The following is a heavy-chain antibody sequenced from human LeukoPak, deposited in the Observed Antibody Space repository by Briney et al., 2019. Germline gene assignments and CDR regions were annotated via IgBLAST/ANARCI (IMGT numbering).Heavy chain of an antibody. J-gene: IGHJ5*02. V-gene: IGHV1-46*01. CDR3: ARTMGGYNDYGDYGRFDP. CDR1: GYTFTSYY. CDR2: INPSGGST. D-gene: IGHD4-17*01. Sequence: ASVKVSCKASGYTFTSYYMHWVRQAPGQGLEWMGIINPSGGSTSYAQKFQGRVTMTRDMSTSTVYMELSSLRSEDTAVYYCARTMGGYNDYGDYGRFDPWGQGTLVTVSS.